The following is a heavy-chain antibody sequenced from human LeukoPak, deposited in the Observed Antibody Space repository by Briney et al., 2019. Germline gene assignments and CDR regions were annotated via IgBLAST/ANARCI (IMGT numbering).Heavy chain of an antibody. CDR2: INHSGST. J-gene: IGHJ2*01. Sequence: SETLSLTCAVYGGSFSGYYWSWIRQPPGKGLEWIGEINHSGSTNYNPSLKSRVTISVDTSKDLFSLKLSSMTAADTAVYYCARDGAVAGRYWYFDLWGRGALVTVSS. CDR3: ARDGAVAGRYWYFDL. D-gene: IGHD6-19*01. V-gene: IGHV4-34*01. CDR1: GGSFSGYY.